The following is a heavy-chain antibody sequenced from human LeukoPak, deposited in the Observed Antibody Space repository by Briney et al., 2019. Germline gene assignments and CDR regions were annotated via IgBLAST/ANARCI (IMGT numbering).Heavy chain of an antibody. V-gene: IGHV4-59*01. CDR2: IYYNGST. Sequence: PSETLSLTCTVSGGSISSYYWSWIRQPPGKGLEWIGYIYYNGSTNYNPSLMSRVTISVDTSKNQFSLKLSSVTAADTAVYYCARSGGYIFDAFDIWGQGTMVTVSS. CDR3: ARSGGYIFDAFDI. D-gene: IGHD5-18*01. J-gene: IGHJ3*02. CDR1: GGSISSYY.